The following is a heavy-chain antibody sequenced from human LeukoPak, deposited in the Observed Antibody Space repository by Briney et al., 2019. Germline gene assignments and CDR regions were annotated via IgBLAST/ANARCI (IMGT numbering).Heavy chain of an antibody. CDR1: GIIFSSYG. CDR2: ISGSGVTT. V-gene: IGHV3-23*01. CDR3: ALVSVVVTASDAFDI. Sequence: GGSLRLSCAASGIIFSSYGMSWVRQAPGKGLEWVAGISGSGVTTYYADSVKGRFTISRDNSKNTLYLQVNSLRSEDTAVYYCALVSVVVTASDAFDIWGQGTMVTVSS. J-gene: IGHJ3*02. D-gene: IGHD2-21*02.